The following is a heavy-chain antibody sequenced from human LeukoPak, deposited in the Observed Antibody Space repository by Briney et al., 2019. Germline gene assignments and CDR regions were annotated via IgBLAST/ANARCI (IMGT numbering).Heavy chain of an antibody. J-gene: IGHJ6*03. D-gene: IGHD2-2*01. CDR2: FYYSGST. CDR1: GGSISNYY. V-gene: IGHV4-59*12. CDR3: ARRRGCSSTSCLMRLYYYYYMDV. Sequence: SETLSLTCTVSGGSISNYYWNWIRQPPGKGLEWIGHFYYSGSTNNRSTKYNPSLKSRVTISVDTSRNQFSLKLSSVTAADTAVYYCARRRGCSSTSCLMRLYYYYYMDVWGKGTTVTISS.